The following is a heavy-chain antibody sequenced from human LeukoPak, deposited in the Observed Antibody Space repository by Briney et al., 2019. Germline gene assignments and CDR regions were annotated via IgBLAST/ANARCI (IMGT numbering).Heavy chain of an antibody. V-gene: IGHV3-48*01. D-gene: IGHD6-19*01. Sequence: PGGSLRLSCAASGFTFSRYSMNWVRQAPGKGLEGVSYISSSSSTIYYVDSVKGRFTISRDNAKNSLYLQMNSLRAEDTAVYYCATYSSGWFAYWGQGTLVTVSS. CDR2: ISSSSSTI. CDR1: GFTFSRYS. J-gene: IGHJ5*01. CDR3: ATYSSGWFAY.